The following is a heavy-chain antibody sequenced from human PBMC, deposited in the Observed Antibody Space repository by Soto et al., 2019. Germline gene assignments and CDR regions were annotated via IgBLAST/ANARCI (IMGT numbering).Heavy chain of an antibody. CDR3: ARGNPLAAAGTF. J-gene: IGHJ4*02. CDR2: IWYDGSNK. V-gene: IGHV3-33*01. D-gene: IGHD6-13*01. CDR1: GFTFISYG. Sequence: WGSLRLSCAASGFTFISYGIHCGRQSPGKGLEWVAVIWYDGSNKYYADSVKGRFTISRDNSKNTLYLQMNSLRAEDTAVYYCARGNPLAAAGTFWGQGTLVTVSS.